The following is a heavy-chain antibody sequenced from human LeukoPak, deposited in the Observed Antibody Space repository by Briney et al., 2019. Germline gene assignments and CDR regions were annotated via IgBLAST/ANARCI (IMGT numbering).Heavy chain of an antibody. D-gene: IGHD6-19*01. V-gene: IGHV1-69*04. CDR1: GGTFSSYT. CDR3: GKDLALYSSGWYIDY. CDR2: IIPILGIA. J-gene: IGHJ4*02. Sequence: SVKVSCKASGGTFSSYTISWVRQAPGQGLEWMGRIIPILGIANYAQKFQGRVTITADKSTSTAYMELSSLRSEDTAVYYCGKDLALYSSGWYIDYWGQGTLVTVSS.